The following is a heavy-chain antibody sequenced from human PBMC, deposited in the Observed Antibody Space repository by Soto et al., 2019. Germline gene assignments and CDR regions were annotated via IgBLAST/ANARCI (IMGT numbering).Heavy chain of an antibody. CDR3: VRGTTAWRGLDY. CDR2: TCRYGREL. Sequence: EVQLVESGGGFNQPGGSLRLSCAASGFTFSTYCMHWVRHTPGTGLVWVSRTCRYGRELYYADSVKGRFTISRDDAKNTLYLQIDSLRVEDTGINYWVRGTTAWRGLDYWGQGALVTVSS. CDR1: GFTFSTYC. D-gene: IGHD1-1*01. J-gene: IGHJ4*02. V-gene: IGHV3-74*01.